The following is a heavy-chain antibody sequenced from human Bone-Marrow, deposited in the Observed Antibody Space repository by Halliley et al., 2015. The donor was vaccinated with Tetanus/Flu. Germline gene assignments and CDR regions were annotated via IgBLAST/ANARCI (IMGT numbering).Heavy chain of an antibody. Sequence: LEWLGRMDPRDSYTNYSPSFQDRVTISVDTSINTVFLQWDPLKASDTAVYYRAGGSIRNPFDYWGQGALVTVSS. D-gene: IGHD6-25*01. V-gene: IGHV5-10-1*01. J-gene: IGHJ4*02. CDR2: MDPRDSYT. CDR3: AGGSIRNPFDY.